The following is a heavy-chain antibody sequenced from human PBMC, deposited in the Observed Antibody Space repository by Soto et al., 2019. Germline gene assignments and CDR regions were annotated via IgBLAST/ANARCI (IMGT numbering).Heavy chain of an antibody. CDR1: GGTFSNYG. CDR2: IVPIFGA. J-gene: IGHJ6*02. D-gene: IGHD3-22*01. Sequence: QVQLVQSGAEVKKPGSSVKVSCKSSGGTFSNYGFSWVRQAPGQGLECMGVIVPIFGAEHPQKFQGRVTITADESTNTVFMERRGLRSEDTAVYYWARGGSDYEGSGYYQGHVWGQGSTVTVSS. V-gene: IGHV1-69*12. CDR3: ARGGSDYEGSGYYQGHV.